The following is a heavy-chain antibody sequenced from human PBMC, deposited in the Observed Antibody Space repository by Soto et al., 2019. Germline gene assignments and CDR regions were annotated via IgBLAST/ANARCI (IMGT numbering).Heavy chain of an antibody. CDR3: ARDHLILPAHDFFYGSDV. CDR1: GITFSMYS. CDR2: IPQDGVDG. V-gene: IGHV3-7*03. J-gene: IGHJ6*01. D-gene: IGHD2-21*02. Sequence: GGSLRLSCEVSGITFSMYSMSWVHQSPGKGLEWVAKIPQDGVDGHYADSVKGRFTISRDNGKNSLYLQLNNLRAEDTAVYYCARDHLILPAHDFFYGSDVWGRGATVTVSS.